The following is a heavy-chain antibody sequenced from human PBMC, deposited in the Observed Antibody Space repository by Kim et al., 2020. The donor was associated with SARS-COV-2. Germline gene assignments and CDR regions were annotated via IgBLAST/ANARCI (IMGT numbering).Heavy chain of an antibody. CDR1: GFSLSTSGVG. D-gene: IGHD6-13*01. J-gene: IGHJ5*02. Sequence: SGPTLVNPTQTLTLTCTFSGFSLSTSGVGVGWIRQPPGKALEWLALIYWDDDKRYSPSLKSRLTITKDTSKNQVVLTMTNMDPVDTATYYCAHSPPYSSSWFNHNWFDPWGQGTLVTVSS. CDR2: IYWDDDK. CDR3: AHSPPYSSSWFNHNWFDP. V-gene: IGHV2-5*02.